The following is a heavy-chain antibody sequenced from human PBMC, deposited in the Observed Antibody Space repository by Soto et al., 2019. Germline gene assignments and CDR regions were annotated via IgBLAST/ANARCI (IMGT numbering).Heavy chain of an antibody. D-gene: IGHD3-3*01. Sequence: ASVKVSCKASGYTFTGYYMHWVRQAPGQGLEWMGWINPNSGGTNYAQKFQGRVTMTRDTSISTAYMELSRLRSDDTAVYYCARASTIFVDTTYYYYGMDVWGQGTTVTVSS. J-gene: IGHJ6*02. V-gene: IGHV1-2*02. CDR1: GYTFTGYY. CDR3: ARASTIFVDTTYYYYGMDV. CDR2: INPNSGGT.